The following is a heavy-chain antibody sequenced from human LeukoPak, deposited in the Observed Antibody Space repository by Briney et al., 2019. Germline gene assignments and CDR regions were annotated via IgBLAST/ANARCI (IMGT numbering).Heavy chain of an antibody. CDR1: GGTFSSYA. Sequence: SVKVSCKASGGTFSSYAISWVRQAPGQGLEWMGRIIPILGIVNYAQKFQGRVTITADKSTSTAYMELSSLRSEDTAVYYCARVPALGGGFDYWGQGTLVTVSS. CDR2: IIPILGIV. J-gene: IGHJ4*02. CDR3: ARVPALGGGFDY. V-gene: IGHV1-69*04. D-gene: IGHD3-16*01.